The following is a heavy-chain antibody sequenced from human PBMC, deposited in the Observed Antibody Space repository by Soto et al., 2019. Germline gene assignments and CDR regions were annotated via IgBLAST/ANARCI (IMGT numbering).Heavy chain of an antibody. CDR1: GYTFTSYA. J-gene: IGHJ4*02. V-gene: IGHV1-3*01. D-gene: IGHD3-22*01. CDR2: INAGNGNT. Sequence: ASVKVSCKASGYTFTSYAMHWVRQAPGQRLEWMGWINAGNGNTKYSQKFQGRVTITADESTNTAYMELSSLTSEDTAVYYCARSLDYHDYTGYSTVGVYFDYWGLGTLVTVS. CDR3: ARSLDYHDYTGYSTVGVYFDY.